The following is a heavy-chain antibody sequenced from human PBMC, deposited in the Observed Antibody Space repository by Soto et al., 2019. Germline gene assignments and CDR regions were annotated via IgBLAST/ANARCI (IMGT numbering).Heavy chain of an antibody. V-gene: IGHV3-30*03. D-gene: IGHD1-7*01. J-gene: IGHJ4*02. CDR1: GFTFSNYG. CDR3: GGWWNFVAY. Sequence: QVQVVESGGGVVQPGRSLRLSCAASGFTFSNYGMLWVLQAPGKGLEWVAVISYDGRTKYYGDSVKGRFTISRDNSKNTLYLQMNNLRDEDTAVYYCGGWWNFVAYWGRGPLVTVSS. CDR2: ISYDGRTK.